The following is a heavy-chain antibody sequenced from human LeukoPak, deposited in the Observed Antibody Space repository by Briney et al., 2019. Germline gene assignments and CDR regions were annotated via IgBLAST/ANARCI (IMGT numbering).Heavy chain of an antibody. CDR2: ISVYNGDT. CDR3: ARDWYGSGSSHAFDI. CDR1: AYTFTIYG. D-gene: IGHD3-10*01. Sequence: ASVTVSFKCSAYTFTIYGISWVRQGPGQGKEWMGWISVYNGDTNYPQKFQRRLTMTPHTSTSTAYMELRSLRSDDTAVYYCARDWYGSGSSHAFDIWGQGTMVTVSS. V-gene: IGHV1-18*01. J-gene: IGHJ3*02.